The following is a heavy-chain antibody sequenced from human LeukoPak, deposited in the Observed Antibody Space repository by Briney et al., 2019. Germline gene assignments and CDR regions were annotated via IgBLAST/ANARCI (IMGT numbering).Heavy chain of an antibody. CDR3: ARERWTGYFDY. CDR1: GGSISSYY. Sequence: ETLSLTCTVSGGSISSYYWSWIRQPPGKGLEWIGYIYYSESTNYNPSLKSRVTISVDTSKNQFSLKLSSVTAADTAVYYCARERWTGYFDYWGQGTLVTVSS. V-gene: IGHV4-59*01. CDR2: IYYSEST. J-gene: IGHJ4*02. D-gene: IGHD2-15*01.